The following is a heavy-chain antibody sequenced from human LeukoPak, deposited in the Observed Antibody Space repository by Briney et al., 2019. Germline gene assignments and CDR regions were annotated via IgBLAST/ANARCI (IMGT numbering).Heavy chain of an antibody. Sequence: GGSLRLSCAASGFTFSSYGMHWVRQAPGKGLEWVAVIWYGGSNKYYADSVKGRFTISRDNSKNTVYLQMNSLRAEDTAVYYCAKPRGNGWDAFDIWGQGTMVTVSS. CDR3: AKPRGNGWDAFDI. CDR1: GFTFSSYG. V-gene: IGHV3-33*06. CDR2: IWYGGSNK. D-gene: IGHD3-3*01. J-gene: IGHJ3*02.